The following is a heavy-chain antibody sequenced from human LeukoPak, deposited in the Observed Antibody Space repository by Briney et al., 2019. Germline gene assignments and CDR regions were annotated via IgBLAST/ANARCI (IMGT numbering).Heavy chain of an antibody. CDR1: GFTFDDYA. D-gene: IGHD3-22*01. J-gene: IGHJ4*02. V-gene: IGHV3-9*01. CDR2: ISWNSGSI. Sequence: GGSLRLSCAASGFTFDDYAMPWVRQAPGKGLEWVSGISWNSGSIGYADSVKGRFTISRDNAKNSLYLQMNSLRAEDTAVYYCAREVVLSTSAWFEYWGQGTLVTVSS. CDR3: AREVVLSTSAWFEY.